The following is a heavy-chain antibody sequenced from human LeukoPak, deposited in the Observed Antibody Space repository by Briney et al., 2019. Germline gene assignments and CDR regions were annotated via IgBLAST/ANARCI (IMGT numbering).Heavy chain of an antibody. Sequence: ASVKDSCKASGYTFTDYYIHWVRQPPGKGLEWMGWINPNSGGTNYAQKFQGRVTLTRHTSITTAYMELNRLRSDDTAVYYCAKARGLYCSSTSCYDCDVWGKGTTVTVSS. V-gene: IGHV1-2*02. J-gene: IGHJ6*04. CDR3: AKARGLYCSSTSCYDCDV. CDR1: GYTFTDYY. CDR2: INPNSGGT. D-gene: IGHD2-2*01.